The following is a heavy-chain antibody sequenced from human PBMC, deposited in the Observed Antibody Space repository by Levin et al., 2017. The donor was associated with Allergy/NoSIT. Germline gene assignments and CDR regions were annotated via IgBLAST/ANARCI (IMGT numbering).Heavy chain of an antibody. CDR1: GFTFDDYG. CDR2: INWNGGST. J-gene: IGHJ6*03. Sequence: GESLKISCAASGFTFDDYGMSWVRQAPGKGLEWVSGINWNGGSTGYADSVKGRFTISRDNAKNSLYLQMNSLRAEDTALYCCAKEGRRSRRGYSYGYNAPHNYYYYYYMDVWGKGTTVTVSS. D-gene: IGHD5-18*01. CDR3: AKEGRRSRRGYSYGYNAPHNYYYYYYMDV. V-gene: IGHV3-20*04.